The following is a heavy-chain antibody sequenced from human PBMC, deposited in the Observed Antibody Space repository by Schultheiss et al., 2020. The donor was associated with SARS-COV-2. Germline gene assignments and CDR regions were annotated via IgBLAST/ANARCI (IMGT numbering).Heavy chain of an antibody. Sequence: GGSLRLSCAASGFPFSTYDMHWVRQAPGKGLEWVAVISYDGSDQNYDESVKGRFTVSRDNSKKTMYLQMNSLRGEDTAVYYCVSDLIAVEPSGRQNYNMDVWGKGTTVTVSS. V-gene: IGHV3-30*03. D-gene: IGHD2-2*01. CDR2: ISYDGSDQ. J-gene: IGHJ6*03. CDR1: GFPFSTYD. CDR3: VSDLIAVEPSGRQNYNMDV.